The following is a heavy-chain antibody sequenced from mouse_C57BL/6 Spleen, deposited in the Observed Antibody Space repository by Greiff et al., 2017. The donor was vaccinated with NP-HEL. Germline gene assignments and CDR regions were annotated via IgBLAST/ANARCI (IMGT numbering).Heavy chain of an antibody. D-gene: IGHD2-4*01. Sequence: QVQLQQPGAELVRPGSSVKLSCKASGYTFTSYWMDWVKQRPGQGLEWIGNIYPSDSETHYNQKFKDKATLTVDKSSSTAYMQLSSLTSEDSAVYYCARWGDYLYYFDYWGQGTTLTVSS. CDR2: IYPSDSET. CDR1: GYTFTSYW. CDR3: ARWGDYLYYFDY. V-gene: IGHV1-61*01. J-gene: IGHJ2*01.